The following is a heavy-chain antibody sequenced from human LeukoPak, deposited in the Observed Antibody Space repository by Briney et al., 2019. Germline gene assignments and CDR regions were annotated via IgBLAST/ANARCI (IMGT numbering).Heavy chain of an antibody. Sequence: GASVKVSCKASGYTFTGYYMHWVRQAPGQGLEWMGRINPNNGATNYAQKLQGRVTITGDTSISTAYMELSSLRSDDTAVYYCAVGSLGNFDYWGQGTLVTVSS. D-gene: IGHD1-26*01. CDR1: GYTFTGYY. CDR2: INPNNGAT. J-gene: IGHJ4*02. V-gene: IGHV1-2*06. CDR3: AVGSLGNFDY.